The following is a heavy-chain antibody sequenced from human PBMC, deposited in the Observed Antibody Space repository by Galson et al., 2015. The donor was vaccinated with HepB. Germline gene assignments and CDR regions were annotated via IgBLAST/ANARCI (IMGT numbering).Heavy chain of an antibody. CDR3: ARDLLVRGVNGPARYYYYGMYV. V-gene: IGHV1-3*01. CDR1: GYTFTSYA. J-gene: IGHJ6*02. Sequence: SVKVSCKASGYTFTSYAMHWVRQAPGQRLAWMGWINAGNGNTKYSQKFQGRVTITRDTSASTAYMELSSLRSEDTAVYYCARDLLVRGVNGPARYYYYGMYVWGQGTTVTVSS. D-gene: IGHD3-10*01. CDR2: INAGNGNT.